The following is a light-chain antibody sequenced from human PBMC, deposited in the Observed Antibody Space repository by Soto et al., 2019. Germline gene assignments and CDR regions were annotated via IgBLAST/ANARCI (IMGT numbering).Light chain of an antibody. V-gene: IGKV3-15*01. CDR2: SAS. J-gene: IGKJ1*01. CDR1: QSVSIT. Sequence: EIELRQAPATLALSPGERDNISCRVSQSVSITLACSQQTPGQAPRLLIYSASSRATRIPPRFSGSVSGTEFTLTISGLQSEHFAVYYCQHYNNLPLETFC. CDR3: QHYNNLPLET.